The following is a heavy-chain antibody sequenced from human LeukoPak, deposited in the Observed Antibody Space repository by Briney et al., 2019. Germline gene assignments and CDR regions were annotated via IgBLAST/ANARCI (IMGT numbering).Heavy chain of an antibody. CDR1: GFTFSSHA. D-gene: IGHD5-12*01. J-gene: IGHJ4*02. V-gene: IGHV3-23*01. CDR3: AKGMIGIVATTSIDY. CDR2: ISGSGGST. Sequence: SGGSLRLSCAASGFTFSSHAMSWVRQAPGKGLEWVSAISGSGGSTYYADSVKGRFTISRDNSKNTLYLQMNSLRAEDTAVYYCAKGMIGIVATTSIDYWGQGTLVTVSS.